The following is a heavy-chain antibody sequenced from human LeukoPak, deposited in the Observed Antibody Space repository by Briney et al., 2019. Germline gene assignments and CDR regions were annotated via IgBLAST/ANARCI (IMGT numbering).Heavy chain of an antibody. Sequence: KASETLSLTCAVYGGSFRGYYWSWIRQPPGKGLEWFGEINHSRSTNYNPTLKSRVTISVDTSKNQFSLKLSSVTAADTAVYYCARGPNSGWYSSWFDPWGQGTLVTVSS. CDR1: GGSFRGYY. J-gene: IGHJ5*02. D-gene: IGHD6-19*01. V-gene: IGHV4-34*01. CDR3: ARGPNSGWYSSWFDP. CDR2: INHSRST.